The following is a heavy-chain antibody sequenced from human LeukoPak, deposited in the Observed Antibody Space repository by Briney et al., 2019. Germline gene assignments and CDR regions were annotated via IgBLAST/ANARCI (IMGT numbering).Heavy chain of an antibody. CDR3: ARVRQHPDFDY. Sequence: AAVNVSCKASGYTFTSYGISWVRQAPGQGLEWMGWISAYNGNTNYAQKLQGRVTMTTDTSTSTAYMELRSLRSDDTAVYYCARVRQHPDFDYWGQGTLVTVSS. CDR1: GYTFTSYG. J-gene: IGHJ4*02. V-gene: IGHV1-18*01. CDR2: ISAYNGNT.